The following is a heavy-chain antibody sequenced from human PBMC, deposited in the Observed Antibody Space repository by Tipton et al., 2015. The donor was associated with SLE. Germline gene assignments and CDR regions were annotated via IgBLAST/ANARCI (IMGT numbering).Heavy chain of an antibody. CDR3: ARGQTGTGGVDY. D-gene: IGHD1-14*01. CDR1: GGSVISGSYY. V-gene: IGHV4-61*01. Sequence: TLSLTCTVSGGSVISGSYYWSWIRQPPGKGLEWIGYISYSGSTNYNPSLKSRVTISVDTSKNQFSLKLSSVTAADTAVYYCARGQTGTGGVDYWGHGTLVTV. CDR2: ISYSGST. J-gene: IGHJ4*01.